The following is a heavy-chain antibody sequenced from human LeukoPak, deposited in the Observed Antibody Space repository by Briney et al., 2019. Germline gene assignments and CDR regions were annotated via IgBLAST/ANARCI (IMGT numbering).Heavy chain of an antibody. V-gene: IGHV3-64D*06. CDR1: GFTFSSYA. D-gene: IGHD3-9*01. CDR2: ISSNGGST. J-gene: IGHJ4*02. Sequence: GGSLRLSCSASGFTFSSYAMHWVRQAPGKGLEYVSAISSNGGSTYYADSVKGRFTISRDNSKNTLYLQMSSLRAEDTAVYYCVKDYDILTRYFDYWGQGTLVTVSS. CDR3: VKDYDILTRYFDY.